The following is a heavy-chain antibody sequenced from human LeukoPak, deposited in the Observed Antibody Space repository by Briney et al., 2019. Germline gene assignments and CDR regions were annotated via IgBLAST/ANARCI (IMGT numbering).Heavy chain of an antibody. J-gene: IGHJ4*02. CDR1: GFAFGSEA. CDR2: ISGSGGST. V-gene: IGHV3-23*01. CDR3: AKGSERLVVVVPAAIPLGDY. Sequence: GGSLRLSCAVSGFAFGSEAMSWVRQAPGKGLEWVSAISGSGGSTYYADSVKGRFTISRDNSKNTLYLQMNSLRAEDTAVYYCAKGSERLVVVVPAAIPLGDYWGQGTLVTVSS. D-gene: IGHD2-2*01.